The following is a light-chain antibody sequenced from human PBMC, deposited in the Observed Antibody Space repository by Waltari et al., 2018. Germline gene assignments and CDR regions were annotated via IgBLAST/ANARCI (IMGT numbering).Light chain of an antibody. Sequence: SALTQPASVSGSPGQSITIYCTGTSSDVGGYTYVSWYQQHPGKAPKFIIYDVSDRPSGVSNRFSGSKSGNTASLTISGLQAEDEADYYCTSYSTTTTLVFGGGTKVAVL. CDR1: SSDVGGYTY. CDR2: DVS. V-gene: IGLV2-14*03. CDR3: TSYSTTTTLV. J-gene: IGLJ2*01.